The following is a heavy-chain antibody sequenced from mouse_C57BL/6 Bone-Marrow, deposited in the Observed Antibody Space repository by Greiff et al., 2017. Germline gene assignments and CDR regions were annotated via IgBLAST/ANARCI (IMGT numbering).Heavy chain of an antibody. Sequence: VAELVRPGASVKLSCTASGFNIKNTYMHWVKQRPEQGLEWIGRIDPANGYTNYVPKFQGTATITADTSSNTAYLQLSSLTSEDTAIYYCARGTIPRAMDYWGQGTSVTVSS. D-gene: IGHD1-1*02. J-gene: IGHJ4*01. V-gene: IGHV14-3*01. CDR3: ARGTIPRAMDY. CDR1: GFNIKNTY. CDR2: IDPANGYT.